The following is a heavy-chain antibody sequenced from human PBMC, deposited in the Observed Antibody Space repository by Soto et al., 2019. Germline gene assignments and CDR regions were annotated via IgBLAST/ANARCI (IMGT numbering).Heavy chain of an antibody. CDR2: ISGSDGKT. D-gene: IGHD3-3*01. CDR3: ARWSYLDY. CDR1: GFSFGSYA. J-gene: IGHJ4*02. V-gene: IGHV3-23*01. Sequence: GGSLRLSCAASGFSFGSYALSWVRQAPGKGLEWVSTISGSDGKTFYADSVEGRFSISRDTSQSTLYLQMNSLRADDTAMYYCARWSYLDYWGQGTRVTVSS.